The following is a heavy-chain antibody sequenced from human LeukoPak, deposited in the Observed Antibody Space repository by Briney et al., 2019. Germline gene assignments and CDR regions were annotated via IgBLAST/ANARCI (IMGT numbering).Heavy chain of an antibody. CDR2: MNPNSGNT. CDR3: VRDYYDSSGYYTRYYYYYYMDV. CDR1: GYTFTTLD. D-gene: IGHD3-22*01. V-gene: IGHV1-8*03. J-gene: IGHJ6*03. Sequence: ASVKVSCKASGYTFTTLDINWVRQATGQGLEWMGWMNPNSGNTGYAQKFQGRVTITRDTSTSTAYMELSRLRSDDTAVYYCVRDYYDSSGYYTRYYYYYYMDVWGKGTTVTVSS.